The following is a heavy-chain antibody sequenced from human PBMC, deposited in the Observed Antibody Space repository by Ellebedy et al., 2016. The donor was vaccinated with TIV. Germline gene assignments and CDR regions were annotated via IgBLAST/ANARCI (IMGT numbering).Heavy chain of an antibody. CDR1: GDSISSNY. D-gene: IGHD3-16*01. J-gene: IGHJ4*02. CDR3: ARDLFGLFYFDN. CDR2: VHNSGST. Sequence: SETLSLTCTISGDSISSNYWSWIRQSPGKGLEWIGYVHNSGSTNYHPSLKSRVSILVDTSKNQFSLKLRSVTAADTAMYYCARDLFGLFYFDNWGQGTLVTVSS. V-gene: IGHV4-59*01.